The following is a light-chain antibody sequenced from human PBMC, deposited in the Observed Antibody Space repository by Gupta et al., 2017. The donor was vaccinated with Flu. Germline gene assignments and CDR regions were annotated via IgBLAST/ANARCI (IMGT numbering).Light chain of an antibody. CDR1: QSLLHENGYNY. V-gene: IGKV2-28*01. CDR2: LGS. CDR3: MQSLQSWT. Sequence: EIVMTQSPLSLSVSPGEPASISCRSSQSLLHENGYNYLDWYMQKPGQSPQLLIYLGSNRASGVPDRFSGSGSGTDFTLKISRVEADDVGVYFCMQSLQSWTFGQGTKVEVK. J-gene: IGKJ1*01.